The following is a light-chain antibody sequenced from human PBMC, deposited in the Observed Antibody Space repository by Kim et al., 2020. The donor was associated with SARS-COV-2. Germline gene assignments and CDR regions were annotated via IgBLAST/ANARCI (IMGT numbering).Light chain of an antibody. J-gene: IGKJ2*01. CDR1: QGITND. CDR2: AAS. CDR3: LQNYNYPPT. Sequence: SASVGDRVTITCRASQGITNDLGWYQQKAGKAPKLLIYAASNLQSGVPSRFSGSGSGTPFTLTIDSLQPEDFATYYCLQNYNYPPTFGQGTKLEI. V-gene: IGKV1-6*01.